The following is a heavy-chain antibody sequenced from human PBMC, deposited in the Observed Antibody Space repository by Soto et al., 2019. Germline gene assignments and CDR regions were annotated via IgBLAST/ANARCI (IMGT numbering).Heavy chain of an antibody. CDR3: AKDDNIGNFDY. D-gene: IGHD1-20*01. V-gene: IGHV3-30*18. CDR2: ISYDGSNQ. CDR1: GFTFGRYG. J-gene: IGHJ4*01. Sequence: GGSLSLSCAASGFTFGRYGIHWVRQAPGKGLEWVALISYDGSNQYYADPVEGRFTISRDNSKNTMYLQMNSLRAEDTAVYYCAKDDNIGNFDYWGQGTLVTVPQ.